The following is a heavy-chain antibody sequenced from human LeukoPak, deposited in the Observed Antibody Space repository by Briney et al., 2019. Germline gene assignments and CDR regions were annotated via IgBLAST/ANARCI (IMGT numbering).Heavy chain of an antibody. V-gene: IGHV1-2*02. CDR3: ARGINYDFWSGYYFDY. J-gene: IGHJ4*02. Sequence: GPVKVSCKASGYTFTGYYMHWVRQAPGQGLEWMGWINPNSGGTNYAQKFQGRVTMTRDTSISTAYMELSRLRSDDTAVYYCARGINYDFWSGYYFDYWGQGTLVTVSS. CDR1: GYTFTGYY. CDR2: INPNSGGT. D-gene: IGHD3-3*01.